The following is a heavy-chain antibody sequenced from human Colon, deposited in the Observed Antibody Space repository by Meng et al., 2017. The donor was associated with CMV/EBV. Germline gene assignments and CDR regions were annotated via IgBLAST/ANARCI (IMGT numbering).Heavy chain of an antibody. Sequence: SETLSLTCIVSGGSISSSNYYWGWIRQTAKGLEWIGSMDYGGSPYFHPSVRGRVDISMDTSKNQFYLSLTSVTAADTALYYCARTGHYFVSGNGDVDVWGQGTTVTVSS. CDR2: MDYGGSP. V-gene: IGHV4-39*07. CDR3: ARTGHYFVSGNGDVDV. J-gene: IGHJ6*02. CDR1: GGSISSSNYY. D-gene: IGHD3-10*01.